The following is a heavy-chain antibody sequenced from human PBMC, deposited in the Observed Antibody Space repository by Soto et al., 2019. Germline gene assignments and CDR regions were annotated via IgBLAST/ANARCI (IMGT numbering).Heavy chain of an antibody. CDR3: ASFTMIVVGDAFDI. J-gene: IGHJ3*02. D-gene: IGHD3-22*01. V-gene: IGHV5-10-1*01. Sequence: GESLKISCKGSGYSFTSYWISWVRQMPGKGLEWMGRIDPSDSYTNYSPSFQRHVTISADKSISTAYLQWSSLKASDTAMYYCASFTMIVVGDAFDIWGQGTMVTVSS. CDR2: IDPSDSYT. CDR1: GYSFTSYW.